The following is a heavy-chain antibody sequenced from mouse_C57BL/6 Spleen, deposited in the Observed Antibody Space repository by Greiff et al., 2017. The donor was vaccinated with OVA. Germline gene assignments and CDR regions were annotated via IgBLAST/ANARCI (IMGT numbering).Heavy chain of an antibody. CDR1: GYAFSSSW. J-gene: IGHJ2*01. Sequence: VQLQQSGPELVKPGASVKISCKASGYAFSSSWMIWVKQRPGKGLEWIGRIYPGDGDTNYNGKFKGKATLTADKSSSTAYMQLSSLTSEDSAVYFCARNYGSSYSYYFDYWGQGTTLTVSS. CDR3: ARNYGSSYSYYFDY. D-gene: IGHD1-1*01. V-gene: IGHV1-82*01. CDR2: IYPGDGDT.